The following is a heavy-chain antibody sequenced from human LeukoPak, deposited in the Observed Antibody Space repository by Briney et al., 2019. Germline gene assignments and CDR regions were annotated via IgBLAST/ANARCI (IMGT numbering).Heavy chain of an antibody. CDR2: ISSSSYT. D-gene: IGHD3-10*01. CDR1: GFTFSDHY. CDR3: ARDIGMVRGVIITNHFDY. J-gene: IGHJ4*02. V-gene: IGHV3-11*06. Sequence: PGGSLRLSCAASGFTFSDHYMSWIRQAPGKGLEWVSYISSSSYTVYADSVKGRFTISRDNAKSSLYLQMNSLRAEDTAVYYCARDIGMVRGVIITNHFDYWGQGTPVTVSS.